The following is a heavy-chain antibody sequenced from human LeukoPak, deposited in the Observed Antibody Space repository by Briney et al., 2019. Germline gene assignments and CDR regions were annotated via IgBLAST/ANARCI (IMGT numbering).Heavy chain of an antibody. Sequence: GGSLRLSCAASGFTFTDYWMHWVRQAPGKGLVWVSRVDHDGSGTAYADSVTGRFTISRDNAKNTVYLQMNSLRADDTAVYYCATGLGWGQGTLVTVSS. J-gene: IGHJ4*02. CDR3: ATGLG. CDR1: GFTFTDYW. CDR2: VDHDGSGT. V-gene: IGHV3-74*01. D-gene: IGHD1-14*01.